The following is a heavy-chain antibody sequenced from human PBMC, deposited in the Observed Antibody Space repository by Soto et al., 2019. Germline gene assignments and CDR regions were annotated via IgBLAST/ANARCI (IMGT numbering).Heavy chain of an antibody. CDR3: ARTPTYYGLARDYYYYMEV. Sequence: EVQVVESGGGLIQPGGSLRLSCAASGFTFSTYWMHWVRQAPGKGLVWVSRINTAGSTTNYADSVKGRFTISSDNAKKTLFLQMNSLRAEDTAVYYCARTPTYYGLARDYYYYMEVWGKGTTVIVSS. CDR2: INTAGSTT. V-gene: IGHV3-74*01. J-gene: IGHJ6*03. D-gene: IGHD3-10*01. CDR1: GFTFSTYW.